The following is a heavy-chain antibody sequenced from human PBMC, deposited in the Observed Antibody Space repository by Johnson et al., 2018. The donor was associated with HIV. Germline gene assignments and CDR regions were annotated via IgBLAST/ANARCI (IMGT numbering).Heavy chain of an antibody. Sequence: MQLVESGGGVVQPGGSLRLSCAASGFTFSSYAMHWVRQAPGKGVEWVSGINWNGGSTGYADSVKGRFTISRDNAKNSLYLQMNSLRAEDTAVYYCAREEEWELTLVGVGAFDIWGQGTMVTVSS. CDR2: INWNGGST. CDR1: GFTFSSYA. CDR3: AREEEWELTLVGVGAFDI. V-gene: IGHV3-20*04. J-gene: IGHJ3*02. D-gene: IGHD1-26*01.